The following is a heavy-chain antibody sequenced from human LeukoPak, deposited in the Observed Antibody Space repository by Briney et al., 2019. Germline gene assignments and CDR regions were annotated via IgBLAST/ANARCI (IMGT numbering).Heavy chain of an antibody. CDR2: ISGGGGST. Sequence: GGSLRLSCAASGFTFSSYDMCWVRQAPGKGLEWVSGISGGGGSTHYADSVKGRFTISRDNSKNTLYLQMNSLRAEDTAVYYCAKDERGAPGGNFDYWGQGTLVTVSS. D-gene: IGHD3-16*01. J-gene: IGHJ4*02. CDR3: AKDERGAPGGNFDY. V-gene: IGHV3-23*01. CDR1: GFTFSSYD.